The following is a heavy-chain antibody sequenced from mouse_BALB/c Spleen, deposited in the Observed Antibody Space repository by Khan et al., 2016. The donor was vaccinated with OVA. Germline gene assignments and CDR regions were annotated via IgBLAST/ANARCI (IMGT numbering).Heavy chain of an antibody. J-gene: IGHJ4*01. CDR2: IYTYTGEP. CDR1: GYTFTNYG. CDR3: ARGGRSAMDY. V-gene: IGHV9-3-1*01. Sequence: QIQLVQSGPDLKKPGETVKISCKASGYTFTNYGINWVKQAPGKGLKWMGWIYTYTGEPTYADDFKGRFAFSLETSASTAYLQIINLKNEDTSTYFCARGGRSAMDYWGQGTSVTVSS. D-gene: IGHD3-3*01.